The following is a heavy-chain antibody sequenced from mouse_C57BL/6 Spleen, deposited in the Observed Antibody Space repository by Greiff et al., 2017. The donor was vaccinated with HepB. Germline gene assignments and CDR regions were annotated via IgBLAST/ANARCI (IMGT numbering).Heavy chain of an antibody. CDR3: ARDGYYAMDY. CDR1: GFTFSDYY. CDR2: INYDGSST. Sequence: EVKLLESEGGLVQPGSSMKLSCTASGFTFSDYYMAWVRQVPEKGLEWVANINYDGSSTYYLDSLKSRFIISRDNAKNILDLQMSSQKSEDTATYYCARDGYYAMDYWGQGTSVTVSS. V-gene: IGHV5-16*01. J-gene: IGHJ4*01.